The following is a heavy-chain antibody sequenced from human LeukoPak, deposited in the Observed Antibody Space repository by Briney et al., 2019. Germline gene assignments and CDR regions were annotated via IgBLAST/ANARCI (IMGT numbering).Heavy chain of an antibody. CDR1: GFTFNGANYA. V-gene: IGHV3-48*02. CDR3: ARGQDWALDY. Sequence: PGGSLRLSCGASGFTFNGANYAMNWVRQTPGKGLEWISFINSGATATWYADSVRGRFTISGDNAKNSLYLQMSSLRDEDTAVYYCARGQDWALDYWGQGTLVTVSS. J-gene: IGHJ4*02. CDR2: INSGATAT. D-gene: IGHD3/OR15-3a*01.